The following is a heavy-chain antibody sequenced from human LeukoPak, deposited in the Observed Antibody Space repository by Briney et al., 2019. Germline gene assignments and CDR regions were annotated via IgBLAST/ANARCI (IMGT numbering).Heavy chain of an antibody. CDR1: GYTLTSYW. Sequence: ASVKVSCKASGYTLTSYWIQWVRQAPGQGLEWMGLINPDGGSTAYAHRFQGRVIMTRDTSTSTAYMDLSSLRSEDTAVYHCARAPRNSSTMLDFWGQGTLVTISS. CDR3: ARAPRNSSTMLDF. D-gene: IGHD6-13*01. CDR2: INPDGGST. J-gene: IGHJ4*02. V-gene: IGHV1-46*01.